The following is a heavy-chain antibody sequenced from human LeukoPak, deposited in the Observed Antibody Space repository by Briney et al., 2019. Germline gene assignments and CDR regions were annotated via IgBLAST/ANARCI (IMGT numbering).Heavy chain of an antibody. Sequence: GGSLRLSCGVSGVIFSLSDMHWVPQSPGKGLEWVSSIISSSSYIYYADSVKGRFTISRDNAKNSLYLQMNSLRAEDTAVYYCARDQSRHYYDSSGSDYWGQGTLVTVSS. J-gene: IGHJ4*02. CDR1: GVIFSLSD. D-gene: IGHD3-22*01. CDR2: IISSSSYI. CDR3: ARDQSRHYYDSSGSDY. V-gene: IGHV3-21*01.